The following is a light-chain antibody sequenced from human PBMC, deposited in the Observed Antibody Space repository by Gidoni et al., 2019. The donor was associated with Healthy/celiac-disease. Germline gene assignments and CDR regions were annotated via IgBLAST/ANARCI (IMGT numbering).Light chain of an antibody. V-gene: IGKV3-11*01. Sequence: VLTQSPATLSLSPGERATLSCRASQSVSSYLAWYQQKPGQAPRLLIYDASSRATGIPARFSGSGSGTDFTLTISSLEPEDFAAYYCQQRSNWPITFGQGTRLEIK. CDR3: QQRSNWPIT. CDR1: QSVSSY. J-gene: IGKJ5*01. CDR2: DAS.